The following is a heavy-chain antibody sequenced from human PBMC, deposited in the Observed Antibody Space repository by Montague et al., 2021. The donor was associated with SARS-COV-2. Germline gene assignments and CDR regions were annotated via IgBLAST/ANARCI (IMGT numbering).Heavy chain of an antibody. CDR2: INHSGST. D-gene: IGHD4-17*01. Sequence: ETLSLTCAVYGGSFSGYYWSWIRQPPGKGLEWIGEINHSGSTNYNPSLKSRVTISVDTSKNQFSLKLSSATAADTAVYYCASVPTVTTYYYYYYGMDVWGQGTTVTVSS. CDR1: GGSFSGYY. V-gene: IGHV4-34*01. CDR3: ASVPTVTTYYYYYYGMDV. J-gene: IGHJ6*02.